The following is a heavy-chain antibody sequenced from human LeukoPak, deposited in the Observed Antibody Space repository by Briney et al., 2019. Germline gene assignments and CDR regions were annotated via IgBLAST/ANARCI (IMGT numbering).Heavy chain of an antibody. V-gene: IGHV4-38-2*02. Sequence: PSETLSLTRTVSGYSISSGYYWGWIRQPPGKGLEWIGSIYHSGSTYYNPSLKSRVTISVDTSKNQFSLKLSSVTAADTAVYYCAREDSSGYFPFDYWGQGTLVTVSS. D-gene: IGHD3-22*01. J-gene: IGHJ4*02. CDR3: AREDSSGYFPFDY. CDR1: GYSISSGYY. CDR2: IYHSGST.